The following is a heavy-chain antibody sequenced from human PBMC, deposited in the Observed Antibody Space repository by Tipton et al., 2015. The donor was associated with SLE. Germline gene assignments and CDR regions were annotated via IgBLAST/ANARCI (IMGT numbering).Heavy chain of an antibody. D-gene: IGHD1-14*01. CDR3: ARRYRNPAPDSLDL. V-gene: IGHV1-18*01. CDR2: ISAYNGNT. Sequence: QLVQSGAEVKKPGASVKVSCKASGYTFISYGIGWVRQAPGQGLEWMGWISAYNGNTHYAQKFQGRVTMTTDTSTSTAYMELRSLRSDDTAVYYCARRYRNPAPDSLDLWGLGTVVTVSS. CDR1: GYTFISYG. J-gene: IGHJ3*01.